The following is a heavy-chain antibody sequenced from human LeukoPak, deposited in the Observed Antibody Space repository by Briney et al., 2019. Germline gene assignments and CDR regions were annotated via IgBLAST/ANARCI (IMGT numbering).Heavy chain of an antibody. CDR3: ARSGKWELLRANWFDP. CDR2: ISGSGSTI. J-gene: IGHJ5*02. CDR1: GFTFSDYY. D-gene: IGHD1-26*01. Sequence: GGSLRLSCAASGFTFSDYYMSWIRQAPGKGLEGVSYISGSGSTIYYAASVKGRFTISRDNAKNSLYLQMNSLRAEDTAVYYCARSGKWELLRANWFDPWGQGTLVTVSS. V-gene: IGHV3-11*01.